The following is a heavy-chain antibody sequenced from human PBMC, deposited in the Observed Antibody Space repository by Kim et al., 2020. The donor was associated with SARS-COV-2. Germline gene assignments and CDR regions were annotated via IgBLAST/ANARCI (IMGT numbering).Heavy chain of an antibody. V-gene: IGHV3-30*18. CDR3: AKDRDSSGYYYFDY. D-gene: IGHD3-22*01. CDR1: GFTFSSYG. Sequence: GGSLRLSCAASGFTFSSYGMHWVRQAPGKGLEWVAVISYDGSNKYYADSVKGRFTISRDNSKNTLYLQMNSLRAEDTAVYYCAKDRDSSGYYYFDYWGQGTLVTVSS. J-gene: IGHJ4*02. CDR2: ISYDGSNK.